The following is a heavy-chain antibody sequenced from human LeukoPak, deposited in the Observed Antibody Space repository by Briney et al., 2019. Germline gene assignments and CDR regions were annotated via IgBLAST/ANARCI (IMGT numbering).Heavy chain of an antibody. V-gene: IGHV4-59*11. J-gene: IGHJ4*02. Sequence: SETLSLTCTVSGGSIGSHYWSWIRQPPGKGLEWIGYIYYSGSTNYNPSLKSRVTISVDTSKNQFSLKLSSVTAADTAVYYCARVWIRGGYYFDYWGQGTLVSVSS. CDR2: IYYSGST. CDR1: GGSIGSHY. CDR3: ARVWIRGGYYFDY. D-gene: IGHD3-3*01.